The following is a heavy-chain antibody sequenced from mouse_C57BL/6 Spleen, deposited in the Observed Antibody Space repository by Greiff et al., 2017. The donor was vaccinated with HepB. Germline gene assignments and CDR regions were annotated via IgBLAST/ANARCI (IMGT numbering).Heavy chain of an antibody. CDR1: GYAFSSYW. D-gene: IGHD1-1*01. CDR2: IYPGDGDT. CDR3: ARSFTTVVATRAMDY. J-gene: IGHJ4*01. V-gene: IGHV1-80*01. Sequence: VQLQQSGAELVKPGASVKISCKASGYAFSSYWMNWVKQRPGKGLEWIGQIYPGDGDTNYNGKFKGKATLTADKSSSTAYMQLSSLTSEDSAVYFCARSFTTVVATRAMDYWGQGTSVTVSS.